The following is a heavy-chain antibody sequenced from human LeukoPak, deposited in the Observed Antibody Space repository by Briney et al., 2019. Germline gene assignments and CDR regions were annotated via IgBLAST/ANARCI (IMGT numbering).Heavy chain of an antibody. D-gene: IGHD6-13*01. Sequence: GGSLRLSCAASGFTFDDYAMHWVRQAPGKGLEWVSGISWKSGSIGYADSVKGRFTISRDNAKNSQYLQVNSLRAEDTALYYCAKDKSHSSWTSRFYYYAMDVWGQGTTVTVSS. CDR2: ISWKSGSI. J-gene: IGHJ6*02. CDR1: GFTFDDYA. CDR3: AKDKSHSSWTSRFYYYAMDV. V-gene: IGHV3-9*01.